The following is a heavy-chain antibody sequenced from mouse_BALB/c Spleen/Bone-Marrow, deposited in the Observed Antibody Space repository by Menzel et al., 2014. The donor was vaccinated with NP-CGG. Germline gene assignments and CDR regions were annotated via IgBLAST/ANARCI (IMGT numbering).Heavy chain of an antibody. CDR1: GYTFTSYY. CDR2: INPNNGNT. Sequence: VQLQQSGAELVKPGASVKLSCKASGYTFTSYYMYWVKQRPGQGLEWIGGINPNNGNTNFSETFKNKATLTVDKSSSTAYMQLSSLTSEDSAVYYCTRRDYWGQGTTLTVSS. V-gene: IGHV1S81*02. J-gene: IGHJ2*01. CDR3: TRRDY.